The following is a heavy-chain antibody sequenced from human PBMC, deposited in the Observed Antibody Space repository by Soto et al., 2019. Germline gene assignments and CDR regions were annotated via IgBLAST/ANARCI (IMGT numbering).Heavy chain of an antibody. D-gene: IGHD4-17*01. CDR1: GYTFTSYG. J-gene: IGHJ5*02. V-gene: IGHV1-18*04. Sequence: ASVKVSCKASGYTFTSYGISWVRQAPGQGLEWMGWISAYNGNTNYARKLQGRVTMTTDTSTSTAYMELRSLRSDDTAVYYCARSYGDYVFTLTLNWFDPWGQGTLVTVSS. CDR2: ISAYNGNT. CDR3: ARSYGDYVFTLTLNWFDP.